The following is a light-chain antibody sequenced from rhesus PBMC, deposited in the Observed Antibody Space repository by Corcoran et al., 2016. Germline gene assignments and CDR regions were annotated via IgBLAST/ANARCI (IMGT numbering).Light chain of an antibody. CDR3: QHYYTFPNS. CDR1: QAITNA. CDR2: EAS. V-gene: IGKV1-33*02. Sequence: DIQMTQSPSSLSASVGDRVTITCRASQAITNALAWYQKKPGKTPKLLISEASSLQSGIPSRFSGSGSGTDFSLTISSLQSEEFATYYCQHYYTFPNSFGQGSKVENK. J-gene: IGKJ2*01.